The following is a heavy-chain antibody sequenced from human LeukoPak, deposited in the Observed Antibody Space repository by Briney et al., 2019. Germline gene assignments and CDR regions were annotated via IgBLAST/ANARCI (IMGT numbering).Heavy chain of an antibody. CDR3: ARISSSNWYNERGAFDV. J-gene: IGHJ3*01. D-gene: IGHD6-13*01. CDR1: GGSISRYY. V-gene: IGHV4-59*01. CDR2: VYYTGST. Sequence: PSETLSLTCTVSGGSISRYYWSWVRQPPGKGLEWIGFVYYTGSTNYSPSLKSRVTISVDTSKNQFSLKPRSVTAADTAVYYCARISSSNWYNERGAFDVWGQGTMVTVSS.